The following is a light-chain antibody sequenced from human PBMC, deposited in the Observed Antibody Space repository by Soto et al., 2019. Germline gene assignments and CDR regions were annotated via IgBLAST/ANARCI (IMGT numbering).Light chain of an antibody. Sequence: EIVMTQSPGTLSLSPGEAATLSCRASQSVSGSYLAWYQQKPGQAPRLVIYDASTRATGIPDRFRGSGSGTDFTLTISRLEPEDFAVYYCQQYGSSPETFGQGTKVDIK. CDR2: DAS. CDR1: QSVSGSY. J-gene: IGKJ1*01. CDR3: QQYGSSPET. V-gene: IGKV3-20*01.